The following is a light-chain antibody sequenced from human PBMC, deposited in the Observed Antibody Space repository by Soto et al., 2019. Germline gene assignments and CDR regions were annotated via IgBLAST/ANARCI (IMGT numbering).Light chain of an antibody. Sequence: EIVMTQSPATLSVSPGEGATLSCRASQSVTDNLAWYQQKPGQAPRLLIYGAATRATGIPARFSGSGSGTDFTLTISGLEPEDFALYCCQQYGVTPPNTFGGGTKVDIK. V-gene: IGKV3D-15*01. CDR1: QSVTDN. J-gene: IGKJ4*01. CDR3: QQYGVTPPNT. CDR2: GAA.